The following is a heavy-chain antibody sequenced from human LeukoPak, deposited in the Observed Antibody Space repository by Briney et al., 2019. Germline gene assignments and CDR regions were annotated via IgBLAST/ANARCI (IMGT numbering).Heavy chain of an antibody. J-gene: IGHJ4*02. CDR2: ISVSGFTT. CDR3: AKEYGSGSYLFDY. Sequence: GGSLRLSCAASGFTFSNYAITWVRQAPGRGLEWVSSISVSGFTTYYADSVKGRFTISRDNSKNTLYLQMNSLRAEDTAVYYCAKEYGSGSYLFDYWGQGTLVTVSS. CDR1: GFTFSNYA. D-gene: IGHD3-10*01. V-gene: IGHV3-23*01.